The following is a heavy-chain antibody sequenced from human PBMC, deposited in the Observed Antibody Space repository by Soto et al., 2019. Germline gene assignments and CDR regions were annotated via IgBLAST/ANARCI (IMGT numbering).Heavy chain of an antibody. J-gene: IGHJ6*02. CDR2: IIPLIGTA. D-gene: IGHD3-22*01. CDR1: GGTFSTYG. V-gene: IGHV1-69*18. CDR3: ARVVITTVPASFYYGLDV. Sequence: QVQLVQSGAEVRKPGSSVTASCKASGGTFSTYGITWVRQAPGQGLEWMGNIIPLIGTANYAQRFRGRVTITADESTTTAYMELISLRSEDTAVYYCARVVITTVPASFYYGLDVWGQGTTVTVSS.